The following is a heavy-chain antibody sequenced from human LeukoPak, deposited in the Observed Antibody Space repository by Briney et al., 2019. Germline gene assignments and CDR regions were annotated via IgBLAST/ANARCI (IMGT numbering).Heavy chain of an antibody. Sequence: SETLSLTCAVYGGSFSGYYWSWIRQPPGKGLEWIGEINHSGSTNYNPSLKSRVTISVDTSKNQFSLKLSSVTAADTAVYYCARSGGLRYFDWLQSAKGFAPWGQGTLVTVSS. CDR2: INHSGST. CDR3: ARSGGLRYFDWLQSAKGFAP. D-gene: IGHD3-9*01. CDR1: GGSFSGYY. V-gene: IGHV4-34*01. J-gene: IGHJ5*02.